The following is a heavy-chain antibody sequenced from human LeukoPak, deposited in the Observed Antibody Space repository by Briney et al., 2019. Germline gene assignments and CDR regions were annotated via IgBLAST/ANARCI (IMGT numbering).Heavy chain of an antibody. CDR2: IKQGGSEK. J-gene: IGHJ4*02. V-gene: IGHV3-7*03. D-gene: IGHD3-3*01. Sequence: GGSLRLSCAASGFTFSSYWMSWVRQAPGKGLEWVANIKQGGSEKNYVDSVKGRFTISRDNAKNSLYLQMNSLRAEDTAVYYCARDGSYDFWSGYSDYWGQGTLVTVSS. CDR3: ARDGSYDFWSGYSDY. CDR1: GFTFSSYW.